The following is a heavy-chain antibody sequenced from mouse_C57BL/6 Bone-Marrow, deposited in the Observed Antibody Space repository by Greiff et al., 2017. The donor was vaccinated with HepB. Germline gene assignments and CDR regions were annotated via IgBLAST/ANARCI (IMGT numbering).Heavy chain of an antibody. J-gene: IGHJ3*01. Sequence: QVQLQQPGAELVKPGASVKLSCKASGYTFTSYWMQWVKQRPGQGLEWIGEIDPSDSYTNYNQKFKGKATLTVDTSSSTAYMQLSSLTSEDSAVYYCARPHYGSSSWFAYWGQGTLVTVSA. CDR1: GYTFTSYW. CDR3: ARPHYGSSSWFAY. CDR2: IDPSDSYT. V-gene: IGHV1-50*01. D-gene: IGHD1-1*01.